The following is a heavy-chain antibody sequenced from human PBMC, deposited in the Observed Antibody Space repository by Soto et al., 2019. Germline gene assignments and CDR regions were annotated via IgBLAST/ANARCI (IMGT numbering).Heavy chain of an antibody. D-gene: IGHD6-13*01. CDR3: AYSSTPFDY. J-gene: IGHJ4*02. CDR2: ISGSGGST. CDR1: GFTFSTYA. Sequence: GGSLRLSCSASGFTFSTYAMAWVRQAPGKGLEWVSAISGSGGSTYYADSVKGRFTISRDNSKNTLYLQMNSLRAEDTAVYYCAYSSTPFDYWGQGTLVTVSS. V-gene: IGHV3-23*01.